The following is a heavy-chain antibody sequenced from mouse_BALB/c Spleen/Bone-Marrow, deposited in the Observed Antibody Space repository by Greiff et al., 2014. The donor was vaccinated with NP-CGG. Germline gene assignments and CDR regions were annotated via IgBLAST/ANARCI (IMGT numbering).Heavy chain of an antibody. D-gene: IGHD2-10*02. Sequence: VQLKQSGPELVKPGASVKMSCTASGYTFTSYVMHWVKQKPGQGLEWIGYINPYNDGTKYNEKFKGKATLTSDKSSSTAYMELSSLTSEESAVYYCARKVWYYAMDYWGQGTSVTVSS. V-gene: IGHV1-14*01. CDR2: INPYNDGT. CDR3: ARKVWYYAMDY. J-gene: IGHJ4*01. CDR1: GYTFTSYV.